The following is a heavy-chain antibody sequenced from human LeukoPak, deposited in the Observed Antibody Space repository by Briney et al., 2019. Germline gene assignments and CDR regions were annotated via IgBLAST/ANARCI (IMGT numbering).Heavy chain of an antibody. CDR2: IKEDGSEK. J-gene: IGHJ4*02. V-gene: IGHV3-7*01. CDR1: GFTFSSYG. CDR3: ARDETRGGDCNY. Sequence: GRSLRLSCAASGFTFSSYGMAWVRQAPGKGLEWVASIKEDGSEKYYLDSVKGRFTISRDNTKNSLYLQMNSLGAEDTAVYYCARDETRGGDCNYWGQGTLVTVSS. D-gene: IGHD2-21*01.